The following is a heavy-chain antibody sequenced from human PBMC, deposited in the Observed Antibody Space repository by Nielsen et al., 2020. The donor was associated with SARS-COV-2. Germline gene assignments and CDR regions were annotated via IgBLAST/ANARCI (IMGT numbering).Heavy chain of an antibody. CDR2: VTPFNGNT. CDR3: AAARDFYAALDV. J-gene: IGHJ6*02. V-gene: IGHV1-45*01. Sequence: SVKVSCKASENTFTDRYVHWVRQAPGQGLEWMAWVTPFNGNTKYAQQLQDRVTVTKDRSLRTVYMELSSLKIEDTGSYYCAAARDFYAALDVWGQGTAVTVSS. D-gene: IGHD2/OR15-2a*01. CDR1: ENTFTDRY.